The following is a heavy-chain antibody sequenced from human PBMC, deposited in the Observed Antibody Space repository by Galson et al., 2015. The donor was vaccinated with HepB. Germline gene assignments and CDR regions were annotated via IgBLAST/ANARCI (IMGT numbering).Heavy chain of an antibody. CDR2: ISGNGDST. J-gene: IGHJ5*01. CDR3: AKGYGLFDS. D-gene: IGHD5-18*01. CDR1: GFAFHGHA. Sequence: SLRLSCAASGFAFHGHAMSWVRQAPGKGLEWISGISGNGDSTFYADSVKGRFTVSRDNSNNMLYLQMNSLRAEDAGLYFCAKGYGLFDSWGQGILVTVSS. V-gene: IGHV3-23*01.